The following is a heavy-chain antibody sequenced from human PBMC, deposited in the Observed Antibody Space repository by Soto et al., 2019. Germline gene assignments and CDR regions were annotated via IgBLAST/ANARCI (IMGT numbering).Heavy chain of an antibody. J-gene: IGHJ4*02. V-gene: IGHV3-15*01. Sequence: EVQLVESGGGLVKPGESLRLSCAASGFTFTTAWMGWVRQAPGKGREWVGRVKSKSDGETTDYAAPVKGRFTISRDDSKNTLYLQMNSLNAEDTAVYYCSTDRRIASSDYWGQGTLVTVSS. CDR1: GFTFTTAW. D-gene: IGHD2-21*01. CDR3: STDRRIASSDY. CDR2: VKSKSDGETT.